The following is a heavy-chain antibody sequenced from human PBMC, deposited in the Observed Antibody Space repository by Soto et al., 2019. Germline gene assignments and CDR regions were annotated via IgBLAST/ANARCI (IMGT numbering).Heavy chain of an antibody. J-gene: IGHJ4*02. CDR2: INPNSGNI. V-gene: IGHV1-8*01. CDR3: ARGRASGSYYLLDY. D-gene: IGHD3-10*01. Sequence: VAVQVSYKASRDTFTTYDINWVRHSTRHGLEWMGWINPNSGNIGYAQRFQGRVTMTRDTAIRTAYMEVSSLRSDDTAVYYCARGRASGSYYLLDYWGQGTLVTVSS. CDR1: RDTFTTYD.